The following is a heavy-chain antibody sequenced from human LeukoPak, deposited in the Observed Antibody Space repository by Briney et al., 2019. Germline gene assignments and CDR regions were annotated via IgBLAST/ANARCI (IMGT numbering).Heavy chain of an antibody. Sequence: GGSLRLSCAASGFPFRDFGLSWVRQAPGKGLEWVSGISGGGDIIYYADSVKGRFTISSDSSKNTLYLQMNSLRAEDTAVYYCAKGGRGLRYFDWLSAWGQGTLVTVSS. CDR3: AKGGRGLRYFDWLSA. J-gene: IGHJ5*02. V-gene: IGHV3-23*01. CDR1: GFPFRDFG. CDR2: ISGGGDII. D-gene: IGHD3-9*01.